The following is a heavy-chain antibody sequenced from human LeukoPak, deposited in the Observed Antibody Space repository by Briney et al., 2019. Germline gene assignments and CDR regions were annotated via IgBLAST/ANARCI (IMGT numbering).Heavy chain of an antibody. J-gene: IGHJ6*04. CDR3: SRRTNYYSYGMDV. V-gene: IGHV1-2*02. Sequence: ASVKVSCKASGYTFIDYYMHWVRQAPGQGLEWLGWIKPNGGGTNYAEKFQGRITMTRDTSISTAYMQLSSLRSDDSAVYYCSRRTNYYSYGMDVWGKGTTVTVST. CDR1: GYTFIDYY. CDR2: IKPNGGGT.